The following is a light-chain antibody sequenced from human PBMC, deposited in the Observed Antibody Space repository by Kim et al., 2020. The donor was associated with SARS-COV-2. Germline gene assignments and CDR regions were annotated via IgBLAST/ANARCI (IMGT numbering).Light chain of an antibody. J-gene: IGKJ1*01. V-gene: IGKV1-39*01. CDR1: QSISNY. CDR3: QQSYTTPQT. Sequence: DIQMTQSPSSLSASVGDRVTITCRASQSISNYLNWYQQKPGKAPKLLIYAASSLQSGVPSRFSGSASGTDFTLTISSLQPEDFATYYCQQSYTTPQTFAQGTKVDIK. CDR2: AAS.